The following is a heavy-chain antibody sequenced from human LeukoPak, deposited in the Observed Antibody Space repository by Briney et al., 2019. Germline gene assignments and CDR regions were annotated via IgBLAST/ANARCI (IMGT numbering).Heavy chain of an antibody. CDR3: ARVPVYNWNDEFDY. V-gene: IGHV4-34*01. CDR2: INHSGST. Sequence: PSETLSLTCAVYGGSFSGYYWSWIRQPPGKGLEWIGEINHSGSTNYNPSLKSRVTISVDTSKNQFSLKLSSVTAADTAVYYCARVPVYNWNDEFDYWGQGTLVTVSS. J-gene: IGHJ4*02. D-gene: IGHD1-1*01. CDR1: GGSFSGYY.